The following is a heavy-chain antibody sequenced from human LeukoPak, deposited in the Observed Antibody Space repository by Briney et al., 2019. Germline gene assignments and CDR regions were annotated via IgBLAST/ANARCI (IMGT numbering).Heavy chain of an antibody. CDR2: IYSSGST. J-gene: IGHJ2*01. CDR3: ARLRNPTVDRWYFDL. D-gene: IGHD5-12*01. CDR1: GGSISSYY. V-gene: IGHV4-4*07. Sequence: SETLSLTCTVSGGSISSYYWSWIRQPAEKGLEWIGLIYSSGSTKYNPSLKSRVTMSVDTSKNQFSLNLSSVTAADTAVYYCARLRNPTVDRWYFDLWGRGTLVTVSS.